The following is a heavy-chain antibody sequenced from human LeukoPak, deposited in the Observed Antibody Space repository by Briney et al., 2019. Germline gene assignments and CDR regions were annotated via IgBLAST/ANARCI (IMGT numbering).Heavy chain of an antibody. CDR2: ISGSGGNT. CDR3: AKETYSSSSGMGSDFDY. CDR1: GFTFSSYA. Sequence: GGSLRLSCAASGFTFSSYAMNWVRRAPGKGLEWVSAISGSGGNTYYADSVKGRVTISRDNSKNTLYLQMNSLRAEDTAIYYCAKETYSSSSGMGSDFDYWGQGTLVTVSS. D-gene: IGHD6-6*01. J-gene: IGHJ4*02. V-gene: IGHV3-23*01.